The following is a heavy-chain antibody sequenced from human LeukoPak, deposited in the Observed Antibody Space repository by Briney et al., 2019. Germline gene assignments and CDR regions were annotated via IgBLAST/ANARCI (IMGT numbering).Heavy chain of an antibody. J-gene: IGHJ1*01. CDR2: IYTSGST. D-gene: IGHD1-26*01. CDR1: GGSFSGYY. Sequence: PSETLSLTCAVYGGSFSGYYWSWLRQPAGKGLEWIGRIYTSGSTNYNPSLKSRVTMSVDTSKNQFSLKLSSVTAADTAVYYCARVEGVGAKGTEYFQHWGQGTLVTVSS. CDR3: ARVEGVGAKGTEYFQH. V-gene: IGHV4-59*10.